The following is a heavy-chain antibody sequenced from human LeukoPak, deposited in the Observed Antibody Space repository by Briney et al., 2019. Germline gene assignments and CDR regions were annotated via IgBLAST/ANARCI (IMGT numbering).Heavy chain of an antibody. CDR2: IYYSGST. D-gene: IGHD6-13*01. J-gene: IGHJ5*02. Sequence: PSETLSLTCTVSGGSISSYYWSWIRQPPGKGLEWIGYIYYSGSTNYNPSLKSRVTISVDTSKNQFSLKLSSVTAADTAVYYCAGYIAAAGTKWFDPWGQGTLVTVSS. V-gene: IGHV4-59*08. CDR1: GGSISSYY. CDR3: AGYIAAAGTKWFDP.